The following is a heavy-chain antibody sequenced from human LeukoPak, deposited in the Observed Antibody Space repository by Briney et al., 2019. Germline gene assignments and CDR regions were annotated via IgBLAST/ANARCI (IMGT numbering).Heavy chain of an antibody. D-gene: IGHD2-2*02. J-gene: IGHJ4*02. CDR1: CGALHSGGLY. CDR3: ARCTSTSCYNFDY. CDR2: IYTTGST. V-gene: IGHV4-61*09. Sequence: PSQTPSLPCTVSCGALHSGGLYWKLVPQSAREGLGGIGHIYTTGSTNCNPSLKSRVTISLDTSKNQFSLKLNSVTAADTAVYYCARCTSTSCYNFDYWGQGTLVTVSS.